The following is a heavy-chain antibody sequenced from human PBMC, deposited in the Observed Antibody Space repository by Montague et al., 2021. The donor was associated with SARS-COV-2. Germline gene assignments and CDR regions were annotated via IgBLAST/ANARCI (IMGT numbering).Heavy chain of an antibody. CDR1: GFSFSDYA. CDR3: AREKKEVQMDY. J-gene: IGHJ4*02. CDR2: IWYDGSNS. V-gene: IGHV3-33*01. Sequence: SLRLSCAASGFSFSDYAMHWVRRAPGLVLEWVAVIWYDGSNSYYADSVKGRFTISRDNSKNAVYLQMNSLTADDTAIYYCAREKKEVQMDYWGLGTLVTVSS. D-gene: IGHD5-24*01.